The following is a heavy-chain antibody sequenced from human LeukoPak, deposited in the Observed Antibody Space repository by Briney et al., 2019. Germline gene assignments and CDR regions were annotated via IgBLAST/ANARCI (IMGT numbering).Heavy chain of an antibody. D-gene: IGHD2-2*02. J-gene: IGHJ4*02. CDR2: INHSGST. V-gene: IGHV4-34*01. Sequence: SETLSLTCAVYGGSFSGYYWSWIRQPPGKGLEWIGEINHSGSTNYNPSLKSRVTISVDTSKNQFSLKLSSVTAADTAVYYCATDPTGYCSTASCYTAYWGQGTLVTVSS. CDR3: ATDPTGYCSTASCYTAY. CDR1: GGSFSGYY.